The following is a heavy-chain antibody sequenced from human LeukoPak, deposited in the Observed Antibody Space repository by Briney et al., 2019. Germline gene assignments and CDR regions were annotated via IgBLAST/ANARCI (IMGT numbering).Heavy chain of an antibody. V-gene: IGHV3-53*01. CDR3: AREAGYCSSTSCYVYYYGMDV. D-gene: IGHD2-2*01. Sequence: GGSLRLSCAASGFTVSSNYKSWVRQAPGKGLEWVSVIYSGGSTYYADSVKGRFTISRDNSKNTLYLQMNSLRAEDAAVYYCAREAGYCSSTSCYVYYYGMDVWGQGTTVTVSS. CDR2: IYSGGST. J-gene: IGHJ6*02. CDR1: GFTVSSNY.